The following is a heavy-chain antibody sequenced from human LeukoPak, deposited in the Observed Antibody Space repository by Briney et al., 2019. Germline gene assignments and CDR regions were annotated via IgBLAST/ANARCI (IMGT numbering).Heavy chain of an antibody. CDR2: ISWDGGST. CDR3: AKNSYCSGGSCYPDY. Sequence: GGSLRLSCAASGFTFSTYAMTWVRQAPGKGLEWVSLISWDGGSTYYADSVKGRFTISRDNSKNSLYLQMNSLRAEDTALYYCAKNSYCSGGSCYPDYWGQGTLVTVSS. V-gene: IGHV3-43D*03. J-gene: IGHJ4*02. CDR1: GFTFSTYA. D-gene: IGHD2-15*01.